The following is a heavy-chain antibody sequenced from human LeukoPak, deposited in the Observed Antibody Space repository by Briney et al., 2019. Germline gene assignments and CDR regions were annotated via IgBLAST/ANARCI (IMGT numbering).Heavy chain of an antibody. J-gene: IGHJ4*02. CDR3: ATRYNWGRY. CDR1: GFTFSSYL. Sequence: PGGSLRLSCAASGFTFSSYLMSWFRQAPGKGLEWVANIKQDGGEKYYVGSVKGRFTISRDNAKSSLFLQMNSLRAEDTAVYYCATRYNWGRYWGQGTLATVCS. CDR2: IKQDGGEK. D-gene: IGHD7-27*01. V-gene: IGHV3-7*01.